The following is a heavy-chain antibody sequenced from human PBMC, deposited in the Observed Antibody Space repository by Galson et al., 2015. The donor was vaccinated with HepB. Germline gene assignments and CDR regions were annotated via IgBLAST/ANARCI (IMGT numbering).Heavy chain of an antibody. Sequence: SLRLSCAASGFTVSSNYMSWVRQAPGEGLEWVSVLYSGGSTYYADSVKGRFTISRDNSKNTLYPQMNSLRAEDTALYYCARVTALDAFDIWGQGTMVTVSS. J-gene: IGHJ3*02. CDR2: LYSGGST. CDR3: ARVTALDAFDI. CDR1: GFTVSSNY. D-gene: IGHD5-18*01. V-gene: IGHV3-66*01.